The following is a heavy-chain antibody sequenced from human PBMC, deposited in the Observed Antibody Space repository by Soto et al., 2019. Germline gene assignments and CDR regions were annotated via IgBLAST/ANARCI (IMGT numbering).Heavy chain of an antibody. V-gene: IGHV1-46*01. J-gene: IGHJ6*02. CDR1: GYTFTSYY. CDR2: INPSGGST. CDR3: ASDLPHGEASYSSGWYYYGMDV. Sequence: ASVKVSCKASGYTFTSYYMHWVRQAPGQGLEWMGIINPSGGSTSYAQKFQGRVTMTRDTSTSTAYMELSSLRSEDTAVYYCASDLPHGEASYSSGWYYYGMDVWGQGTTVTVSS. D-gene: IGHD6-19*01.